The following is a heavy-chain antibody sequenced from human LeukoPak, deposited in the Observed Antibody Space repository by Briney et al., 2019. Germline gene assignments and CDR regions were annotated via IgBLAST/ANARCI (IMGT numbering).Heavy chain of an antibody. Sequence: GGSLRLSCAASGFTFSSYSMNWVRQAPGKGLEWVSSISSSSSYIYYADSVKGRFTISRDNAKNSLYLQMNSLRAEDTAVYYCARDHGSMVRGVFDYWGQGTLVTVSS. V-gene: IGHV3-21*01. CDR1: GFTFSSYS. D-gene: IGHD3-10*01. CDR2: ISSSSSYI. CDR3: ARDHGSMVRGVFDY. J-gene: IGHJ4*02.